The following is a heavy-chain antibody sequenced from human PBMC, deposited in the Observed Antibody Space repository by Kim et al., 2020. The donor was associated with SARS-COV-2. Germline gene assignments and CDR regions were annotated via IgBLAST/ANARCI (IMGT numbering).Heavy chain of an antibody. J-gene: IGHJ3*02. V-gene: IGHV3-20*04. CDR1: GFTFDDYG. Sequence: GGSLRLSCAASGFTFDDYGMSWVRQAPGKGLEWVSGINWNGGSTGYADSVKGRFTISRDNAKNSLYLQMNSLRAEDTALYYCARGGFYDMLTGYSPWVEPDLNDAFDIWGQGTMVTVSS. D-gene: IGHD3-9*01. CDR2: INWNGGST. CDR3: ARGGFYDMLTGYSPWVEPDLNDAFDI.